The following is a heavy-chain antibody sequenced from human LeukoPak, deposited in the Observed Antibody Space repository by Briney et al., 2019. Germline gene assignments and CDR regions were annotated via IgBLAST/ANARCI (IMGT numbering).Heavy chain of an antibody. CDR1: GGSISSGSYY. J-gene: IGHJ6*01. Sequence: PSETLSLTCTVSGGSISSGSYYWSWIRQPAGKGLEWIGRIYTSGSTNYNPSLKSRVTISVDTSKNQFSLKLSSVTAADTAVYYCARGEYYDFWSGYLVPDVWGKGPRSPSPQ. CDR2: IYTSGST. D-gene: IGHD3-3*01. V-gene: IGHV4-61*02. CDR3: ARGEYYDFWSGYLVPDV.